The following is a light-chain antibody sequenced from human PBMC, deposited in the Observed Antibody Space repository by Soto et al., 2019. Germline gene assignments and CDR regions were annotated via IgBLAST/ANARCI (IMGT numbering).Light chain of an antibody. CDR3: CSYAGSYTFVV. Sequence: QSVLTQPRSVSGSPGQSVTISCTGTSSDVGGYNYVSWYQQHPGKAPKRMIYDVSKRPSGVPDRFSGSKSGNTASLTISGLQAEDEADYYCCSYAGSYTFVVFGGGIKLTVL. CDR1: SSDVGGYNY. J-gene: IGLJ2*01. V-gene: IGLV2-11*01. CDR2: DVS.